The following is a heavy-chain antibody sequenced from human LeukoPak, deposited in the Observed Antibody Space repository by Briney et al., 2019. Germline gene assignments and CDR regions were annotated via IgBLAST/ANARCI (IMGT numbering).Heavy chain of an antibody. CDR2: ISSSGST. CDR3: ARNGYGSGSSW. CDR1: GGSFSGYY. D-gene: IGHD3-10*01. Sequence: SETLSLTCAVYGGSFSGYYWSWIRQPPGKGLEWIGRISSSGSTNYNPSLKSRVTISVDTSKNQVSLKLTSVTAADTAVYYCARNGYGSGSSWWGQGTLVTVSS. V-gene: IGHV4-34*01. J-gene: IGHJ4*02.